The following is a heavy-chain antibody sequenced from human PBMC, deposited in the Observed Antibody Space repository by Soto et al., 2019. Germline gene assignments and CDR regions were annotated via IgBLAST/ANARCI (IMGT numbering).Heavy chain of an antibody. CDR2: IIPIFGTA. V-gene: IGHV1-69*13. CDR3: ARESVDTAMVSNSVYYYYGMDV. CDR1: GGTFSSYA. J-gene: IGHJ6*02. Sequence: ASVKVSCKASGGTFSSYAISWVRQAPGQGLEWMGGIIPIFGTANYAQKFQGRVTITADESTSTAYMELSSLSSEDTAVYYCARESVDTAMVSNSVYYYYGMDVWGQGTTVTVSS. D-gene: IGHD5-18*01.